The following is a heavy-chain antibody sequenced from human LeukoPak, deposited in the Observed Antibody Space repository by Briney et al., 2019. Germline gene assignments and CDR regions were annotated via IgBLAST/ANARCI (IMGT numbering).Heavy chain of an antibody. D-gene: IGHD2-2*02. V-gene: IGHV1-2*02. Sequence: ASVKVSCKTSGYTFTIYYMHWVRQAPGQGLEWMGWINPNSGATTYAQRFQGRVTMTRDTSISTAYMELSRLRSDDTAVYYCARNPAYCTSTSCYNDYWGQGILVTVSS. J-gene: IGHJ4*02. CDR1: GYTFTIYY. CDR2: INPNSGAT. CDR3: ARNPAYCTSTSCYNDY.